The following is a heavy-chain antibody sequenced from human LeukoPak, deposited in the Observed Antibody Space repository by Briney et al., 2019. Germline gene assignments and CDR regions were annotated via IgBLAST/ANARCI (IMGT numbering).Heavy chain of an antibody. CDR1: GGTLNNYG. J-gene: IGHJ6*02. CDR2: IIPIIGAA. D-gene: IGHD4-23*01. CDR3: ATGNSRWSTPPSSYYYRMDV. V-gene: IGHV1-69*13. Sequence: ASVTVSCKASGGTLNNYGISWVRQAPGPGLEWMGGIIPIIGAANYAQKFKGRVTISADESTSTAYMELNSLRSEHTAVYYCATGNSRWSTPPSSYYYRMDVWGQGTTVTVSS.